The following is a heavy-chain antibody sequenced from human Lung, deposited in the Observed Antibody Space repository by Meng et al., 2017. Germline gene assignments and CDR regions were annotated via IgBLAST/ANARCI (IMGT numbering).Heavy chain of an antibody. CDR1: GFTFRTHW. Sequence: EVQLVGSGGGLVQPGGSLRLSWAASGFTFRTHWMHWVRQAPGKGLGWVSRITGDGSSTIYADSVQGRFTMSRDNAKNTLSLQMNSLRAEDTAVYYCARGGVTTDDWGQGTLVTVSS. CDR3: ARGGVTTDD. J-gene: IGHJ4*02. CDR2: ITGDGSST. V-gene: IGHV3-74*01. D-gene: IGHD4-17*01.